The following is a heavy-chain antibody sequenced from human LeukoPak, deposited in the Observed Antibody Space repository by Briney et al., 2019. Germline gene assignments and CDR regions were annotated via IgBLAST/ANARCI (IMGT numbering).Heavy chain of an antibody. V-gene: IGHV4-34*01. D-gene: IGHD3-22*01. CDR2: INHSGST. J-gene: IGHJ4*02. CDR1: GGSFSGYY. CDR3: ARGLSYYDSSGHLAGY. Sequence: SGTLSLTCAVYGGSFSGYYWSWIRQPPGKGLEWIGEINHSGSTNYNPSLKSRVTISVDTSKNQFSLKLSSVTAADTAVYYCARGLSYYDSSGHLAGYWGQGTLVTV.